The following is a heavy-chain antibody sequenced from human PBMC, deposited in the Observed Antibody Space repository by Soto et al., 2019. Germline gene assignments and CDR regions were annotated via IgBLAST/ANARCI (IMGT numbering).Heavy chain of an antibody. CDR3: ARGRYGDY. CDR1: GYGFTTYG. J-gene: IGHJ4*02. V-gene: IGHV1-18*01. Sequence: QVHLVQSGAEVKKPGASVKVSCKGSGYGFTTYGITWVRQAPGQGLEWMAWISAHNGNTNYAQKLQGRVTVTRDTPTSTAYMEMRSLRWDYTAVSSGARGRYGDYWGQGALVTVSS. CDR2: ISAHNGNT. D-gene: IGHD4-17*01.